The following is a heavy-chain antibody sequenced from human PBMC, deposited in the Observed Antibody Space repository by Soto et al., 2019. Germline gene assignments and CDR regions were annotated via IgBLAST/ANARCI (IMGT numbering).Heavy chain of an antibody. Sequence: EVQLVESGGGVVQPGGSLRLSCAVSGLTFSNYWMHGVRQAPGKGLVWVSRINRDGRNTGYADSVKGRFTISRDNAKNTLYLQMNSLRAEDTAVYYWVSPGSDRTEHYLDYWCQGTLVTLSS. CDR3: VSPGSDRTEHYLDY. J-gene: IGHJ4*02. CDR2: INRDGRNT. D-gene: IGHD3-22*01. V-gene: IGHV3-74*01. CDR1: GLTFSNYW.